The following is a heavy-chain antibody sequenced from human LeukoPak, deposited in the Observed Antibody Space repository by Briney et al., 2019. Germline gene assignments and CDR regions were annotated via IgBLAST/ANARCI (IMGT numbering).Heavy chain of an antibody. Sequence: PSETLSLTCAVYGGSFSGYYWSWIRQPPGKGLEWIGEINHSGSTNYNPSLKSRVTISVDTSKNQFSLKLSSVTAADTAVYYCASSNYYASSVRFDYWGQGTLVTVSS. J-gene: IGHJ4*02. V-gene: IGHV4-34*01. D-gene: IGHD3-22*01. CDR1: GGSFSGYY. CDR2: INHSGST. CDR3: ASSNYYASSVRFDY.